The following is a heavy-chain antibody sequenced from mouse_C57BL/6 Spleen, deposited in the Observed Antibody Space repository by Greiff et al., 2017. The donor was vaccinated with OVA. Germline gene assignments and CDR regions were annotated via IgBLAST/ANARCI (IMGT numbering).Heavy chain of an antibody. CDR1: YFAFMASS. V-gene: IGHV1-49*01. J-gene: IGHJ3*01. Sequence: LQQSGAELVRPGSSVKLSCKASYFAFMASSMHWVKQRPGHGLEWIGSFTLYSDATEYSENFKGKATLTANTSSSTAYMELSSLTSEVSAGDCCANTRSTGTRAYWGQGTLVTVSA. CDR3: ANTRSTGTRAY. D-gene: IGHD4-1*02. CDR2: FTLYSDAT.